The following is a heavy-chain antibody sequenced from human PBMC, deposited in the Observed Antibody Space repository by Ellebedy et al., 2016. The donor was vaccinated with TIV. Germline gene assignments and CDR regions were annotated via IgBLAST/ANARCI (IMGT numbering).Heavy chain of an antibody. D-gene: IGHD4-17*01. CDR3: ARRGSYGDYSVRVNSWSDL. CDR2: IYQDGSEQ. CDR1: GFNFRSYW. V-gene: IGHV3-7*01. J-gene: IGHJ5*02. Sequence: GESLKISCEASGFNFRSYWMSWVRQAPGKGLEWVANIYQDGSEQYYVDSVKGRFTISRDNARNSVYLQMNSLRAEDTAVYYCARRGSYGDYSVRVNSWSDLWGQGTLVTVSS.